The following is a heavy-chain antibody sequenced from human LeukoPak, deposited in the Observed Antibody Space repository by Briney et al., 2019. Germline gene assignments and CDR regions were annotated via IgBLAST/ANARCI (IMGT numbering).Heavy chain of an antibody. CDR2: INYSGST. CDR1: GGSFSGYY. D-gene: IGHD5-18*01. CDR3: ARYTAMVNDAFDI. Sequence: PSETLSLTCAVYGGSFSGYYWSWIRQPPGKGLEWIGEINYSGSTKYNPSLKSRVTISVDTSKNQFSLKLSSVTAADTAVYYCARYTAMVNDAFDIWGQGTMVTVSS. J-gene: IGHJ3*02. V-gene: IGHV4-34*01.